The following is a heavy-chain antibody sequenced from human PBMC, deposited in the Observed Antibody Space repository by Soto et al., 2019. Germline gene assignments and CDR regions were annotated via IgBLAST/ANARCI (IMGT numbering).Heavy chain of an antibody. Sequence: EVQLVESGGGLVQFGGSLRLSCAASGFTFSNYWMHWVRQVPGKGLEWVSRITGDETNTGYADSVKGRFTISRDNVKNSIYLQRNSLRGEDTAVYYCARGISGYDGFDYWGQGTLVTVPS. D-gene: IGHD5-12*01. J-gene: IGHJ4*02. CDR2: ITGDETNT. CDR3: ARGISGYDGFDY. V-gene: IGHV3-74*01. CDR1: GFTFSNYW.